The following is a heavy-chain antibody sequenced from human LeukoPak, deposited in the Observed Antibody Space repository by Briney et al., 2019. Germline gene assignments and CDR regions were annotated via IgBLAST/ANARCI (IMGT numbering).Heavy chain of an antibody. CDR3: ATDEYAAAADPFDN. CDR2: IKSKTDGGTT. Sequence: PGGSLRHSCAASGFTFSSYSMNWVRQAPGKGLEWVGRIKSKTDGGTTDYAAPVKGRFTISRDDLRNTLYLQMNSLRTEDTAVYYCATDEYAAAADPFDNWGQGTLVTVSS. V-gene: IGHV3-15*01. J-gene: IGHJ4*02. CDR1: GFTFSSYS. D-gene: IGHD6-13*01.